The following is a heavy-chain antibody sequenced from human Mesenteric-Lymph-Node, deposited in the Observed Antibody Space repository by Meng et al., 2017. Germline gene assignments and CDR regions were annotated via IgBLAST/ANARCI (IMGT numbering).Heavy chain of an antibody. CDR2: INPSGGST. V-gene: IGHV1-46*01. CDR3: ARDWDEAAAGRFDY. D-gene: IGHD6-13*01. J-gene: IGHJ4*02. CDR1: GYTLTELS. Sequence: QVQREQYGAEVKKPGSSVKVSCKVSGYTLTELSMHWVRQAPGKGLEWMGIINPSGGSTSYAQKFQGRVTMTRDTSTSTVYMELSSLRSEDTAVYYCARDWDEAAAGRFDYWGQGTLVTVSS.